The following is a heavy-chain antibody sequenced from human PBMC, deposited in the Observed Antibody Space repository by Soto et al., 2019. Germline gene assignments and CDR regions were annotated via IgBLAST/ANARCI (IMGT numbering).Heavy chain of an antibody. J-gene: IGHJ4*02. CDR3: GKGGGGDHGY. D-gene: IGHD2-21*02. CDR1: GFIFTTSD. V-gene: IGHV3-23*04. Sequence: EVQLVESEGGLVQPGGSLRLSCEASGFIFTTSDMSWVRQAPGKGLEWISSITITGDTTHYADSVKGRFTISRDNSRNTVYLQMNRLKGDDPAVYYCGKGGGGDHGYWGQGTLVAVSS. CDR2: ITITGDTT.